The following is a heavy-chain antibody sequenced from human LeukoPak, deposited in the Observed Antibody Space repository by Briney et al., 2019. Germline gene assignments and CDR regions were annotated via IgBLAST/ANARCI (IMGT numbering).Heavy chain of an antibody. J-gene: IGHJ6*03. CDR1: GGSIIHGSYY. CDR2: IYYSGIT. Sequence: SETLSLTCNVSGGSIIHGSYYWGWIRQPPGKGLEWIGSIYYSGITYYNPSLKSRVTLTVDTSKNQFSLRLTSMTAADTAVYFCARVHYDTSGYRYYYYYMDVWGKGTTVTVSS. V-gene: IGHV4-39*07. D-gene: IGHD3-22*01. CDR3: ARVHYDTSGYRYYYYYMDV.